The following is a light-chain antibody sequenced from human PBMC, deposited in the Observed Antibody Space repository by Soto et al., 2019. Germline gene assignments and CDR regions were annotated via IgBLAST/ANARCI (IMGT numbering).Light chain of an antibody. CDR1: QSFSGNY. J-gene: IGKJ2*01. V-gene: IGKV3-20*01. CDR3: QQYGNFPYT. Sequence: EIVLTQSPGTLSLSPGERVTLSCRASQSFSGNYLTWYQHKPGQAPRLLIYGTYNRATGVPDRVSGSGSGTDFTLTINRLEPEDFAVYYCQQYGNFPYTFGQGTKVDIK. CDR2: GTY.